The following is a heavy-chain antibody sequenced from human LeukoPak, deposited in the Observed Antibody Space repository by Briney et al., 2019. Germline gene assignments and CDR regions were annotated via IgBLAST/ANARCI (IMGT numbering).Heavy chain of an antibody. CDR2: INPSGGST. CDR1: GYTVTSYY. V-gene: IGHV1-46*01. D-gene: IGHD1-26*01. J-gene: IGHJ4*02. Sequence: ASVKVACKASGYTVTSYYLHWVRHAPGQCLDWMVIINPSGGSTSYAQKFQGRVTMTRDTSTSTVYMELSSLRSEDTAVYYCARDVGAPGLGLDDYWGQGTLVTVSS. CDR3: ARDVGAPGLGLDDY.